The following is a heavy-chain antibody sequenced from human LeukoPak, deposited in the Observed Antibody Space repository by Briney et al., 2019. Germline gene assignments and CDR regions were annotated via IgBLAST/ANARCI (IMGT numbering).Heavy chain of an antibody. V-gene: IGHV3-53*01. CDR2: IYSAGNT. CDR3: GSSYCGGTLCYDHY. Sequence: RRCLRLSCAPSGFTFTSDTTNWVRHPPGKGLGWVSAIYSAGNTYYAESVKGRFTISRDNSKNTLYLQMNSLRAEDTAVYYCGSSYCGGTLCYDHYWGHGTLVTVSS. CDR1: GFTFTSDT. D-gene: IGHD2-21*01. J-gene: IGHJ4*01.